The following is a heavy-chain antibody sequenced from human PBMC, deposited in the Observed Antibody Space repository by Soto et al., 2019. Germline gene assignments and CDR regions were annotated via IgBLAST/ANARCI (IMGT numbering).Heavy chain of an antibody. J-gene: IGHJ4*02. Sequence: QVQLVQSGAEVKKPGASVKVSCKASGYTFTSYDINWVRQATGQGLEWMGWMNPNSGNTGYAQKFQGRVTMTRNTSISTAYMELSSLRSEDTAVYYCAIGYYDFWSGYSRSGGGVDYGGQGTLVTVSS. CDR3: AIGYYDFWSGYSRSGGGVDY. D-gene: IGHD3-3*01. CDR1: GYTFTSYD. CDR2: MNPNSGNT. V-gene: IGHV1-8*01.